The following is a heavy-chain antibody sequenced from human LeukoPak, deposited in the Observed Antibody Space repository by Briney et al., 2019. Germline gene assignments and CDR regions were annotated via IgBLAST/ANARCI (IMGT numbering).Heavy chain of an antibody. D-gene: IGHD3-10*01. V-gene: IGHV1-2*02. CDR1: GYTFTGYY. CDR2: INPNSGGT. CDR3: ARGLWFGELCWFDP. Sequence: ASVKVSCKASGYTFTGYYMHWVRQAPGQGLEWMGWINPNSGGTNYAQKFQGRVTMTRDTSISTAYTELSRLRSDDTAVYYCARGLWFGELCWFDPWGQGTLVTVSS. J-gene: IGHJ5*02.